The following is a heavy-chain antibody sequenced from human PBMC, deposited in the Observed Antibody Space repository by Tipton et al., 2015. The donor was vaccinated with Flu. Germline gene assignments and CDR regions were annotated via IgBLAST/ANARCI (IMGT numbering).Heavy chain of an antibody. D-gene: IGHD6-13*01. CDR1: GGSISSYY. J-gene: IGHJ6*02. Sequence: PGLVKPSETLSLTCTVSGGSISSYYWSWIRQPPGKGLEWIGYIYYSGSTNYNPSLKSRVTISVDTSKNQFSLKLSSVTAADTAVYYCARGNIGGSSWYFGYYYYGMDVWGQGTTVTVSS. CDR3: ARGNIGGSSWYFGYYYYGMDV. CDR2: IYYSGST. V-gene: IGHV4-59*01.